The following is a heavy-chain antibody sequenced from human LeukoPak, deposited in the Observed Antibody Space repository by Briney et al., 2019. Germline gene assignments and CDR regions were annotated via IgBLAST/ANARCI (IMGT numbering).Heavy chain of an antibody. J-gene: IGHJ6*02. V-gene: IGHV4-30-2*01. CDR2: IYHSGST. CDR1: GGSISSGGYS. CDR3: ASEYPRYYGMDV. Sequence: PSETLSLTCAVSGGSISSGGYSWSWIRQPPGKGLEWIGYIYHSGSTYYNPSLKSRVTMSVDRSKNQFSLKLSSVTAADTAVYYCASEYPRYYGMDVWGQGTTVTVSS.